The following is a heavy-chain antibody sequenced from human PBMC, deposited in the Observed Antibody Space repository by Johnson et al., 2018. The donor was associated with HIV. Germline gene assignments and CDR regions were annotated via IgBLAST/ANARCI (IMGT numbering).Heavy chain of an antibody. V-gene: IGHV3-53*01. D-gene: IGHD6-13*01. J-gene: IGHJ3*02. CDR3: AKDQTPHLAAAGDDAFDI. Sequence: VQLVESGGGLIQPGGSLRLSCAASGLNVSSNYMSWVRQAPGKGLEWLSVIYSGGNTYYADSVKGRFTISRDNSKNTPYLQMNSLRAEDTAVYYCAKDQTPHLAAAGDDAFDIWGQGTMVIVSS. CDR2: IYSGGNT. CDR1: GLNVSSNY.